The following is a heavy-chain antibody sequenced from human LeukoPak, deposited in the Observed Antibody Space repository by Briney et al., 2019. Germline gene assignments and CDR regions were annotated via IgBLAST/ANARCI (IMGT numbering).Heavy chain of an antibody. CDR1: GFTFSRYW. V-gene: IGHV3-7*02. CDR3: AGGMYSGSFDP. J-gene: IGHJ5*02. Sequence: GGSLRLSCAASGFTFSRYWMSWVRQAPRKGLERVANIKQDGSEKYYVDSVKGRCTISRDNAKNSLYLQMNSLRAEDTAVDYCAGGMYSGSFDPWGQGTLVTVSS. CDR2: IKQDGSEK. D-gene: IGHD1-26*01.